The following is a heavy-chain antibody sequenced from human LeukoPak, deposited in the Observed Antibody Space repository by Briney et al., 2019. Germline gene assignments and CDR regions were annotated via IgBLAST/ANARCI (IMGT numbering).Heavy chain of an antibody. D-gene: IGHD1-1*01. V-gene: IGHV1-8*01. J-gene: IGHJ6*02. CDR3: ARWNWNYYYYYGMDV. CDR2: MNPNSGNT. Sequence: ASVKVSCTASGYTFTSYDINWVRQATGQGLEWMGWMNPNSGNTGYAQKFQGRVTMTRNTSISTAYMELSSLRSEDTAVYYCARWNWNYYYYYGMDVWGQGTTVTVSS. CDR1: GYTFTSYD.